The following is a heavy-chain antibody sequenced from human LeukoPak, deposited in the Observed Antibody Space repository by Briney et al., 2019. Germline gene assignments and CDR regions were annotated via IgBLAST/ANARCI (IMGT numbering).Heavy chain of an antibody. V-gene: IGHV4-38-2*02. D-gene: IGHD5-24*01. CDR1: GYSISSGYY. CDR2: IYYSGST. Sequence: SETLSLTCSVSGYSISSGYYWGWIRQPPGKGLEWIGTIYYSGSTYYNPSLKSRVTISVDTSKNQFSLKLSSVTAADTAVYYCARARDGADAFDIWGQGTMVTVSS. J-gene: IGHJ3*02. CDR3: ARARDGADAFDI.